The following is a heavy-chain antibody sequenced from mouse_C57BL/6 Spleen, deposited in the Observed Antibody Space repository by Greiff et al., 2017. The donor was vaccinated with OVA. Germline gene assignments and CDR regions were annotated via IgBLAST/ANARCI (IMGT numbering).Heavy chain of an antibody. J-gene: IGHJ1*03. CDR1: GYAFSSYW. D-gene: IGHD4-1*01. CDR2: IYPGDGDT. V-gene: IGHV1-80*01. CDR3: ARSLWDRYFDV. Sequence: QVQLQQSGAELVKPGASVKLSCKASGYAFSSYWMNWVKQRPGKGLEWIGQIYPGDGDTNYNGKFKGKATLTADKSSSTAYMQLSSLTSEDYAVYFCARSLWDRYFDVWGTGTTVTVSS.